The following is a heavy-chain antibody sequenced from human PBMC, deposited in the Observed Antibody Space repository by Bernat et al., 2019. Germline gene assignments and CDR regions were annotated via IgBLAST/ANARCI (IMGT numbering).Heavy chain of an antibody. CDR1: GYTLTELS. J-gene: IGHJ4*02. CDR3: ATDTPDGLLWFRELSFDH. Sequence: QVQLVQSGAEVKKPGASVKVSCKVSGYTLTELSMHWVRQAPGKGLEWMGGFDPDDGETIYAQKFQGRVTMTEDTSTDTAYMELSSLRSEDTAVYYCATDTPDGLLWFRELSFDHWGQGTLVTVSS. CDR2: FDPDDGET. V-gene: IGHV1-24*01. D-gene: IGHD3-10*01.